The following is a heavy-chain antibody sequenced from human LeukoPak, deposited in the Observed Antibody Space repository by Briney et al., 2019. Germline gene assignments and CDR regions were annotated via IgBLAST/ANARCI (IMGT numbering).Heavy chain of an antibody. CDR1: GYTFAGNF. V-gene: IGHV1-2*02. J-gene: IGHJ1*01. D-gene: IGHD3-22*01. CDR2: VNPNSGAT. Sequence: ASVKVSCKASGYTFAGNFMHWVRQAPGQGLEWMGWVNPNSGATNYAQKFQGRVTMSRDTSMSTAYMELSRLRSDDTAVYYCARSDYYDSSGYYPGRDWGQGTLVTVSS. CDR3: ARSDYYDSSGYYPGRD.